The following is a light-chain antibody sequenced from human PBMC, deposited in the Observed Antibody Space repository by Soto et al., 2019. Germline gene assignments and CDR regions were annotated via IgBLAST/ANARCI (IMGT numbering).Light chain of an antibody. CDR2: AVN. Sequence: QSVLTQPPSASGSPGQSVTISCTGTSSDVGAYNYVSWYQQEPGKAPKLMIYAVNKRPSGVPDRFSGSKSGNTASLTVSGLQAEDEAEYYCSSYTNINTRACVFGTGTKLTVL. CDR1: SSDVGAYNY. CDR3: SSYTNINTRACV. J-gene: IGLJ1*01. V-gene: IGLV2-8*01.